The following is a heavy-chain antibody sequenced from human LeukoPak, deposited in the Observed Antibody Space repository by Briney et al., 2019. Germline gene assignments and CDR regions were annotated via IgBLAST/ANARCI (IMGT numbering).Heavy chain of an antibody. J-gene: IGHJ3*02. V-gene: IGHV1-69*05. Sequence: SVKVSCKASGGTFSSYAISWVRQAPGQGLEWMGGIIPIFGTANYAQKFQGRVTITTDESTSTAYMELSSLRSEDTAVYYCARDGIRVTTNALDIWGQGTMVTVSS. CDR2: IIPIFGTA. CDR1: GGTFSSYA. D-gene: IGHD4-17*01. CDR3: ARDGIRVTTNALDI.